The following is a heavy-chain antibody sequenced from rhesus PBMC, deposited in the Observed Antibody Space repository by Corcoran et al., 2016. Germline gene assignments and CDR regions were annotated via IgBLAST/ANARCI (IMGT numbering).Heavy chain of an antibody. CDR3: ARHGGSTTVTYFDY. D-gene: IGHD4-35*01. CDR2: IFGNSART. CDR1: GGSISSNY. J-gene: IGHJ4*01. Sequence: QLQLQESGPGLVKPSETLSLTCAVSGGSISSNYWSCIRQPPGKGLEWIGGIFGNSARTSYTLSLKSRVTISKDTSKNQFSLKLSSVTAADTAVYYCARHGGSTTVTYFDYWGQGVLVTVSS. V-gene: IGHV4-143*01.